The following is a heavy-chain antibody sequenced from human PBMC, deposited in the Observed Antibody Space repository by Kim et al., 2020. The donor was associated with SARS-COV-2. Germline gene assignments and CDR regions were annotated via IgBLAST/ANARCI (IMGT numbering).Heavy chain of an antibody. V-gene: IGHV4-39*01. CDR2: IYYSGST. Sequence: SETLSLTCTVSGGSISSSSYYWGWIRQPPGKGLEWIGSIYYSGSTYYNPSLKSRVTISVDTSKNQFSLKLSSVTAADTAVYYCARLGYCSSTSCYNLAFDIWGQGTMVTVSS. CDR3: ARLGYCSSTSCYNLAFDI. J-gene: IGHJ3*02. D-gene: IGHD2-2*02. CDR1: GGSISSSSYY.